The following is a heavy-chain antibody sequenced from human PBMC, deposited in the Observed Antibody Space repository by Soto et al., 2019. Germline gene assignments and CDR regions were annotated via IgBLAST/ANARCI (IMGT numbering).Heavy chain of an antibody. Sequence: YWIGWVRQMPVKGLEWMGIIYPGDSDTRYSPSFQGQVTISADKSISTAYLQWSSLKASDTAMYYCAREGSIARNYYYGMDVWGQGTTVTVSS. D-gene: IGHD6-6*01. CDR1: YW. CDR3: AREGSIARNYYYGMDV. CDR2: IYPGDSDT. V-gene: IGHV5-51*01. J-gene: IGHJ6*02.